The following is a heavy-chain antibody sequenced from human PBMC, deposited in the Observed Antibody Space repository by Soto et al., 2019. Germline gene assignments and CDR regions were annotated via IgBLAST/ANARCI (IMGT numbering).Heavy chain of an antibody. D-gene: IGHD6-6*01. CDR1: GFTFSSYG. J-gene: IGHJ4*02. V-gene: IGHV3-33*01. CDR2: IWYDGSNK. CDR3: ARDRSSSYYFDY. Sequence: QVHLVESGGGVVQPGRSLRLSCAASGFTFSSYGMHWVRQAPGKGLEWVAVIWYDGSNKFYADSVKGRFTISRDNSNNTLSLQMNSLRAEDTAVYYCARDRSSSYYFDYWGQGTLVTVSS.